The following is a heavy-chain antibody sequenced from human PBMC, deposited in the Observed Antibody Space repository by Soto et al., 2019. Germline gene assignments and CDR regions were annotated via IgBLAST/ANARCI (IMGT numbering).Heavy chain of an antibody. V-gene: IGHV3-30*18. CDR3: AKWGRQWLVTSDFNY. CDR1: GFTFSDYA. CDR2: VSHDGRNT. J-gene: IGHJ4*02. Sequence: VQLVESGGGVVQPGRSLRLSCAASGFTFSDYAMHWVRQAPGKGLEWVAVVSHDGRNTHYADSVKGRFTISRDSAKNTVSLEMTSLRAEDTAVYYCAKWGRQWLVTSDFNYWGQGALVTVSS. D-gene: IGHD6-19*01.